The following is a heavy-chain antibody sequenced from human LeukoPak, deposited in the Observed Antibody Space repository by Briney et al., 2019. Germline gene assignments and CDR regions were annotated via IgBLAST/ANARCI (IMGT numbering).Heavy chain of an antibody. J-gene: IGHJ5*02. V-gene: IGHV3-48*03. CDR2: ISSSGSTI. CDR1: GFTFSSYE. D-gene: IGHD4-17*01. Sequence: GGSLRLSCAASGFTFSSYEMNWVRQAPGKGLEWVSYISSSGSTIYYADSVKGRFTISRDNAKNPLYLQMNRLRAEDTAVYYCARGRLRQGWFDPWGQGTLVTVSS. CDR3: ARGRLRQGWFDP.